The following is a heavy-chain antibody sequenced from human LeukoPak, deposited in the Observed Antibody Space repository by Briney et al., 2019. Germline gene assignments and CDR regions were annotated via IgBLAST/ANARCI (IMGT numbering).Heavy chain of an antibody. CDR1: GGSISSSSYY. J-gene: IGHJ4*02. V-gene: IGHV4-39*07. D-gene: IGHD3-10*01. Sequence: SETLSLTCTVSGGSISSSSYYWGWIRQPPGKGLEWIGSIYYSGSTYYNPSLKSRVTISVDTSKNQFFLKLSSVTAADTAVYYCARDPPDIRGYYFDYWGQGTLVTVSS. CDR2: IYYSGST. CDR3: ARDPPDIRGYYFDY.